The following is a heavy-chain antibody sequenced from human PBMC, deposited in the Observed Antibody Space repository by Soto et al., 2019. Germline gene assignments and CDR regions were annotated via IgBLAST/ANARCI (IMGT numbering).Heavy chain of an antibody. CDR3: ARGSSSMDY. CDR1: GFTFSSYG. J-gene: IGHJ4*02. D-gene: IGHD1-26*01. V-gene: IGHV3-33*01. CDR2: IWYDGSNK. Sequence: SLRLSCSSSGFTFSSYGMHVVRQAPGKGLEWVAVIWYDGSNKYYADSVKGRFTISRDNSKNTLYLQMNSLRAEDTAVYYCARGSSSMDYWGQGTLVTVSS.